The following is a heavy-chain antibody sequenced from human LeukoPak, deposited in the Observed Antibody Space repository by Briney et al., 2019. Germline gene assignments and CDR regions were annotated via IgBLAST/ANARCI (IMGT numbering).Heavy chain of an antibody. CDR2: IIPMFGTA. CDR1: GGTFSSYA. CDR3: ASGYVPLYYYYYMDV. D-gene: IGHD3-16*01. Sequence: EASVKVSCKASGGTFSSYAISWVRQAPGQGLEWMGGIIPMFGTANYAEKFQGRVTITADESTSTAYMELSSLRSEDTAIYYCASGYVPLYYYYYMDVWGKGTTVTVSS. V-gene: IGHV1-69*01. J-gene: IGHJ6*03.